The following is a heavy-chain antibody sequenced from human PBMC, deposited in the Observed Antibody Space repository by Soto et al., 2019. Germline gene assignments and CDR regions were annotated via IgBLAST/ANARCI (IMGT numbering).Heavy chain of an antibody. V-gene: IGHV1-18*01. D-gene: IGHD6-13*01. CDR1: GYTFTSYG. J-gene: IGHJ4*02. Sequence: QVQLVQSGAEVKKPGASVKVSCKASGYTFTSYGISWVRQAPGQGLEWMGWISAYHGNTNYAQKLQGRVTMTTATSTSTAYMDLRRMRSDDTAVYYCARDSWAAAGPDDYCGQGTLVTVSS. CDR2: ISAYHGNT. CDR3: ARDSWAAAGPDDY.